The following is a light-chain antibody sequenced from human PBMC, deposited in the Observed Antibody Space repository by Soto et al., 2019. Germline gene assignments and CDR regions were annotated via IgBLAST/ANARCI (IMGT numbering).Light chain of an antibody. CDR2: DNN. J-gene: IGLJ1*01. Sequence: QSVLTQPPSVSAAPGQKVTISCSGSSSNIGNNYVSWYQRLPGTAPKLLIYDNNRRPSGIPDRFSGSKSGTSATLGITGRQTGDEADYYCGTWDSSLSAYVFGTGTKVTVL. CDR3: GTWDSSLSAYV. V-gene: IGLV1-51*01. CDR1: SSNIGNNY.